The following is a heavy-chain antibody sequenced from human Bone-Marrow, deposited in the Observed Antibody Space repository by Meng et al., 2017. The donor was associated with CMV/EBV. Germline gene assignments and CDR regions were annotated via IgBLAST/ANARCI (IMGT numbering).Heavy chain of an antibody. Sequence: VSGGSISSGDYYWSWIRQPPGKGLEWIGYIYYSGSTYYNPSLKSRVTISVDTSKNQFSLKLSSVTAADTAVYYCASRPTYSSSRPLDYWGQGTLVTVSS. CDR2: IYYSGST. CDR3: ASRPTYSSSRPLDY. D-gene: IGHD6-13*01. V-gene: IGHV4-30-4*01. CDR1: GGSISSGDYY. J-gene: IGHJ4*02.